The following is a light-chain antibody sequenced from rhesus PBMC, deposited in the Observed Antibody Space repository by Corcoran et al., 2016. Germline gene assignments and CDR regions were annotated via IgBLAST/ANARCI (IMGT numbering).Light chain of an antibody. CDR2: RAS. V-gene: IGKV1-69*01. Sequence: DIQMTQSPSSLSASVGDRVTITCRASSGISNWLAWYQQNPGKAPKLLIYRASNLETGVPSRFSGSGAGTDLTITISRLQPEDIATYYCQQHDNYPFTFGPGTKLDIK. CDR1: SGISNW. CDR3: QQHDNYPFT. J-gene: IGKJ3*01.